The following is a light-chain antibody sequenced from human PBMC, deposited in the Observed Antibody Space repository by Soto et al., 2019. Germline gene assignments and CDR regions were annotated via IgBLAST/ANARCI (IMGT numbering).Light chain of an antibody. CDR3: QSYDSSLSAHYV. J-gene: IGLJ1*01. CDR1: SSNIGATYD. CDR2: GNS. Sequence: SVLTQPPSVSGAPGEGVTISCPGSSSNIGATYDVQWYQQLPGTAPKLLIYGNSNRPSGVPDRFSGSKSGTSASLAITGLQADDEADYYCQSYDSSLSAHYVFGTGTKVTVL. V-gene: IGLV1-40*01.